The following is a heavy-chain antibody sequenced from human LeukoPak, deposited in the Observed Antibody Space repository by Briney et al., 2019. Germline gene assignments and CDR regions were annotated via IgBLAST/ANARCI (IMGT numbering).Heavy chain of an antibody. V-gene: IGHV4-39*01. CDR1: GVSISSSNYY. Sequence: SETLSLTCIVPGVSISSSNYYWGWVRQPPGKGLEWIGNIYSSGSTYYNSSLKSRVTISIDTSNNQVSLKMSSMTAADTAVYYCAKSDGYGLIDSWGQGTLVTVSS. CDR3: AKSDGYGLIDS. J-gene: IGHJ5*01. CDR2: IYSSGST. D-gene: IGHD2-21*02.